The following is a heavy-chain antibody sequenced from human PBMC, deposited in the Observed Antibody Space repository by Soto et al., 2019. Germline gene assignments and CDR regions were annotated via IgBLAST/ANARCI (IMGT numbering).Heavy chain of an antibody. D-gene: IGHD2-15*01. CDR2: MNPNSGNT. J-gene: IGHJ5*02. CDR3: ARAAGYCSGGSCYNWFDP. CDR1: GYTFTSYD. V-gene: IGHV1-8*01. Sequence: QVQLVQSGAEVKKPGASVKVSCKASGYTFTSYDINWVRQATGQGLEWMGWMNPNSGNTGYAQKFQGRVTMTRNTSISTAYMELSRLRSEDTAVYYCARAAGYCSGGSCYNWFDPWGQGTLVTVSS.